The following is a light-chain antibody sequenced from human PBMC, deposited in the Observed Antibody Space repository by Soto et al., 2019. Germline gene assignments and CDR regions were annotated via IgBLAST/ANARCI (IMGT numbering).Light chain of an antibody. Sequence: EIVLTQSPATLSLSPGERATLSLRAIQSVSNYLAWYQQKPGQAPRLLVYDASNRATGIPARFSGSGSGTDFTLTISSLEPEDFAVYYCQQRRHWPPSITFGQGTRLEIK. CDR1: QSVSNY. CDR3: QQRRHWPPSIT. CDR2: DAS. V-gene: IGKV3-11*01. J-gene: IGKJ5*01.